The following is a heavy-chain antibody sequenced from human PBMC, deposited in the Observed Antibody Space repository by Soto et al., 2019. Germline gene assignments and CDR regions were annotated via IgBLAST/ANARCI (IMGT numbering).Heavy chain of an antibody. CDR2: ISGSGGST. CDR3: AKISNFYSGYDQWGYFDY. Sequence: EVQLLESGGGLVQPGGSLRLSCAASGFTFSSYAMSWVRQAPGKGLEWVSAISGSGGSTYYVDSVKGRFTISRDNSKNTLYLQMNSLRAEDTAVYYCAKISNFYSGYDQWGYFDYWGQGTLVTVSS. V-gene: IGHV3-23*01. J-gene: IGHJ4*02. CDR1: GFTFSSYA. D-gene: IGHD5-12*01.